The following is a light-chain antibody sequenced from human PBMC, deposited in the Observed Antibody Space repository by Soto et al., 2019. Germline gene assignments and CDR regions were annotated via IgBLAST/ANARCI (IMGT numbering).Light chain of an antibody. J-gene: IGLJ1*01. CDR1: SSNIGKNT. CDR3: AAWDDSLNAFYV. V-gene: IGLV1-44*01. Sequence: QSLLTQPPSASGTPGQRVTVSCSGSSSNIGKNTVNWYQHLPGTAPKLLIYSNDQRPSGVPDRFSGSKSGTSASLAISGLQSEDEADYYCAAWDDSLNAFYVFGTGTKVTVL. CDR2: SND.